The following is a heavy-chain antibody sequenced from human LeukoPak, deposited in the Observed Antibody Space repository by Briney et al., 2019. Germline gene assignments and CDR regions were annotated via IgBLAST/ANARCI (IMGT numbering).Heavy chain of an antibody. CDR3: ARAGYDFWSGSSFDP. Sequence: GASVKVSCKASGYTFTSYYMHWVRQAPGQGLEWTGIINPSGGSTSYAQKFQGRVTMTRDTSTSTVYMELSSLRSEDTAVYYCARAGYDFWSGSSFDPWGQGTLVTVSS. D-gene: IGHD3-3*01. V-gene: IGHV1-46*03. CDR2: INPSGGST. J-gene: IGHJ5*02. CDR1: GYTFTSYY.